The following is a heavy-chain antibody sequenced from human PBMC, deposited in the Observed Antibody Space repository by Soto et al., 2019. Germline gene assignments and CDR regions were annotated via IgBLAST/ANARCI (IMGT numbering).Heavy chain of an antibody. Sequence: PSETLSLTCTVSGGSISSSSYYWGWIRQPPGKGLEWIGSIYYSGSTYYNPSLKSRVTISVDTSKNQFSLKLSSVTAADTAVYYCARLSSSWYDFDYGDYWGQGTLVTVSS. D-gene: IGHD6-13*01. CDR1: GGSISSSSYY. J-gene: IGHJ4*02. CDR2: IYYSGST. V-gene: IGHV4-39*01. CDR3: ARLSSSWYDFDYGDY.